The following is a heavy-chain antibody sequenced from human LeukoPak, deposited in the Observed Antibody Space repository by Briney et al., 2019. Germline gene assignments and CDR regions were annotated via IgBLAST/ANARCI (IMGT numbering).Heavy chain of an antibody. V-gene: IGHV4-39*01. J-gene: IGHJ5*02. CDR3: ARRGLNYYGSGSYYRLNGWFDP. CDR1: GGSISSSSYY. D-gene: IGHD3-10*01. Sequence: SETLSLTCTVSGGSISSSSYYWGWIRQPPGTGLEWIGSIYYSGSTYYNPSLKSRVTISVDTSKNQFSLKLSSVTAADTAVYYCARRGLNYYGSGSYYRLNGWFDPWGQGTLVTVSS. CDR2: IYYSGST.